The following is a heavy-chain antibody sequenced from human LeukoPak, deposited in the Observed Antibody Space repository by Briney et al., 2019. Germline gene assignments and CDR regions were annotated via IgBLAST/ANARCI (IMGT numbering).Heavy chain of an antibody. CDR2: IYTSGST. J-gene: IGHJ1*01. CDR1: GGSISSGSYY. D-gene: IGHD3-3*01. V-gene: IGHV4-61*02. CDR3: AREGGYDFWSGYQYFQH. Sequence: SETLSLTCTVSGGSISSGSYYWSWIRQPAGKGLEWIGRIYTSGSTNYNPSLKSRVTISVDTSKNQFSLKLSSVTAADTAVYYCAREGGYDFWSGYQYFQHWGQGTLVTVSS.